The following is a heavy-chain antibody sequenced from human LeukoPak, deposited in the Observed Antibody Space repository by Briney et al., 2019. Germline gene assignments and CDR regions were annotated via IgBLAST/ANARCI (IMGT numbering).Heavy chain of an antibody. V-gene: IGHV4-39*01. CDR3: ARLGYCSSASCYEGYYYYYMDV. D-gene: IGHD2-2*01. J-gene: IGHJ6*03. CDR2: IYYSGST. Sequence: SETLSLTCTVSGGSISSSNYYWGWLRQPPGKGLEWIGSIYYSGSTYYNSSLKSRVTISVDTSKNQFSLKVSSVTAADTAVYYCARLGYCSSASCYEGYYYYYMDVWGKGTTVTVSS. CDR1: GGSISSSNYY.